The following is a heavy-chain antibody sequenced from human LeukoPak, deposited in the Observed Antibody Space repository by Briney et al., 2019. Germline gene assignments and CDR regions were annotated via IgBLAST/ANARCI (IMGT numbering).Heavy chain of an antibody. J-gene: IGHJ3*02. CDR2: ISYDGSNK. D-gene: IGHD1-1*01. Sequence: GGSLRLSCAASGFTFSSYAMHWVRQAPGKGLEWVAVISYDGSNKYYADSVKGRFTISRDNSKNTLYLQMNSLRAEDTAVYYCARGWAVATGAFDMWGQGTMVTVSS. CDR3: ARGWAVATGAFDM. CDR1: GFTFSSYA. V-gene: IGHV3-30-3*01.